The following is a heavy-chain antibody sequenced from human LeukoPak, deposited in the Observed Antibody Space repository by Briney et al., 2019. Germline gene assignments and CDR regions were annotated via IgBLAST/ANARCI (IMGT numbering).Heavy chain of an antibody. CDR1: GFTFSGIW. CDR2: INSDGSEG. V-gene: IGHV3-7*03. CDR3: ARSSYSSSSSV. D-gene: IGHD6-6*01. J-gene: IGHJ3*01. Sequence: GGSLRLSCAVSGFTFSGIWMSWSRQAPGKGLEWVASINSDGSEGYYADVVKGRFTISRDNAKNSLYLQINSLRAEDTAVYYCARSSYSSSSSVWGQGTMVTVSS.